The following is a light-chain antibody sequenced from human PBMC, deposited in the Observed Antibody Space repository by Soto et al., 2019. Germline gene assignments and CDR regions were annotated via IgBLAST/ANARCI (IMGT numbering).Light chain of an antibody. Sequence: DIQGTQSPSTLPSSVGDRVAITCLCSQNINNLLAWYQQKPGKGPSLLIYKASNLESGVSSRFSGSGSGTEFTLTISSLQPDDIGTYYCQQNNRYPWTFGQGTKVDI. CDR3: QQNNRYPWT. CDR1: QNINNL. V-gene: IGKV1-5*03. CDR2: KAS. J-gene: IGKJ1*01.